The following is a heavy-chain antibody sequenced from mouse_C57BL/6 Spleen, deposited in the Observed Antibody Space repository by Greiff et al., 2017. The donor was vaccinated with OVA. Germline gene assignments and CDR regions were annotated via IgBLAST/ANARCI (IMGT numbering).Heavy chain of an antibody. CDR3: ARDGYYVYYAMDY. Sequence: VQLQQSGPGLVKPSQSLSLTCSVTGYSITSGYYWNWIRQFPGNKLEWMGYISYDGSNNYNPSLKNRISITRDTSKNQFFLKLNSVTTEDTATYYCARDGYYVYYAMDYWGQGTSVTVSS. D-gene: IGHD2-3*01. V-gene: IGHV3-6*01. J-gene: IGHJ4*01. CDR1: GYSITSGYY. CDR2: ISYDGSN.